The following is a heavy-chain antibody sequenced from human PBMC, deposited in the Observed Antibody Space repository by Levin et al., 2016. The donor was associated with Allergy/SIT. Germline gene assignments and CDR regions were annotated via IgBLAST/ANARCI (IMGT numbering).Heavy chain of an antibody. CDR1: GFSFSNYG. J-gene: IGHJ6*03. CDR3: AKAPYISSAGNYYYYYLDV. D-gene: IGHD6-13*01. Sequence: GESLKISCAAPGFSFSNYGMHWVRQAPGKGLEWVTIISYDGNHKYYADSVEGRFTISRDNSKNTLFLQMNSLRGEDTAVYYCAKAPYISSAGNYYYYYLDVWGQGTTVTVSS. V-gene: IGHV3-30*18. CDR2: ISYDGNHK.